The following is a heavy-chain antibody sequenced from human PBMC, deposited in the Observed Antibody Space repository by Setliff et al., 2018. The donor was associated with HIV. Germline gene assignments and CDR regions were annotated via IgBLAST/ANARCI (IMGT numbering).Heavy chain of an antibody. D-gene: IGHD3-22*01. J-gene: IGHJ3*02. CDR2: IYYSGST. Sequence: PSETLSLTCAVSGGSFTGYYWSWIRQTPGKGLEWIGSIYYSGSTYYNPSLKSRVTISVDTSKNQFSLKLSSVTAADTAVYYCARGGAITMIVVVLLGAFDIWGQGTMVTVSS. CDR3: ARGGAITMIVVVLLGAFDI. V-gene: IGHV4-34*01. CDR1: GGSFTGYY.